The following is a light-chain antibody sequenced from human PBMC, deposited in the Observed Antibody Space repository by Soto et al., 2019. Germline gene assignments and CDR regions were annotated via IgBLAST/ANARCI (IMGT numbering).Light chain of an antibody. Sequence: DIQMTQSPSTLSASVGYRVTITCRASQSISSWLAWYQQKPGKAPKLLIYKASSLESGVPSRFSGSGSGTEFTLTISSLQPDDFATYYCQQYNSSFGQGTKVDIK. CDR1: QSISSW. CDR3: QQYNSS. J-gene: IGKJ1*01. CDR2: KAS. V-gene: IGKV1-5*03.